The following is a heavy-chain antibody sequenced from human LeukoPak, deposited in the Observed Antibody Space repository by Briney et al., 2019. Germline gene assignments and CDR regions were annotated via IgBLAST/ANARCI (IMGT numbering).Heavy chain of an antibody. D-gene: IGHD2-15*01. V-gene: IGHV3-23*01. CDR3: AKGGKYCSGGSCYHWGGMDYYYGMDV. Sequence: GGSLRLSCAASGFTFSSYAMSWVRQAPGKGLEWVSAISGSGGSTYYADSVKGRFTISRDNSKNTLYLQMNSLRAEDTAVYYCAKGGKYCSGGSCYHWGGMDYYYGMDVWGQGTTVTASS. CDR2: ISGSGGST. CDR1: GFTFSSYA. J-gene: IGHJ6*02.